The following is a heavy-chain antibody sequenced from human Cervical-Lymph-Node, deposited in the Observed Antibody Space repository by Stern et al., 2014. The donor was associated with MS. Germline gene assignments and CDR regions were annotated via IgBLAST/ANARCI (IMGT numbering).Heavy chain of an antibody. CDR3: AREVGATRFDY. J-gene: IGHJ4*02. V-gene: IGHV3-30*01. D-gene: IGHD1-26*01. Sequence: VQLVESGGGVVQPGRSLRLSCAASGFTFSSYAMHWVRQAPGKGLEWVAVISYDGSNKYYADSVKDRFTISRDNSKNTLYLQMNSLRAEDTAVYYCAREVGATRFDYWGQGTLVTVSS. CDR2: ISYDGSNK. CDR1: GFTFSSYA.